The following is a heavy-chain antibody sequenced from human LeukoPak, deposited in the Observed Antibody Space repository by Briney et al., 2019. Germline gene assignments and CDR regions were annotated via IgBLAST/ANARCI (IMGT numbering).Heavy chain of an antibody. D-gene: IGHD4-17*01. CDR2: ISDRGDST. CDR3: ARERTTATMPNLRPQYYFDY. Sequence: PGGSLRLSCAASGFSVTTYAMGWVRQAPGKGLEWVSVISDRGDSTHYADSVKGRFTISRDSSKNTLYLQMNSLRGEDTAVYYCARERTTATMPNLRPQYYFDYWGQGTLVTVSS. CDR1: GFSVTTYA. J-gene: IGHJ4*02. V-gene: IGHV3-23*01.